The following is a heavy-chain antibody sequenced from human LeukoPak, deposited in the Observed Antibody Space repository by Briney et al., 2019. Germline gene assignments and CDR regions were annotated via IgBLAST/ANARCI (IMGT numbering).Heavy chain of an antibody. V-gene: IGHV3-20*04. CDR2: INWNGGST. CDR3: ARHGYCSGGSCYSFGY. Sequence: SGGSLRLSCAASGFTFDDYGMSWVRQAPGKGLEWVSGINWNGGSTGYADSVKGRFTISRDNAKNSLYLQMNSPRAEDTALYYCARHGYCSGGSCYSFGYWGQGTLVTVSS. D-gene: IGHD2-15*01. J-gene: IGHJ4*02. CDR1: GFTFDDYG.